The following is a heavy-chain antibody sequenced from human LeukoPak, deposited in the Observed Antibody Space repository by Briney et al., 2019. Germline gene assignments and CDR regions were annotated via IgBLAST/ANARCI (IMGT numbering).Heavy chain of an antibody. CDR3: ATEKGSSGLQRYSSSWYYFDY. J-gene: IGHJ4*02. V-gene: IGHV1-18*01. CDR2: ISDHNGNT. Sequence: ASLKVSCKASGYTFTRYGISWVRQTPGQGLEWMGWISDHNGNTNYAQKTKGRVTMTTDTSTSTAYMELRSLRSDDTAVYYRATEKGSSGLQRYSSSWYYFDYWGQGTLVTVSS. D-gene: IGHD6-13*01. CDR1: GYTFTRYG.